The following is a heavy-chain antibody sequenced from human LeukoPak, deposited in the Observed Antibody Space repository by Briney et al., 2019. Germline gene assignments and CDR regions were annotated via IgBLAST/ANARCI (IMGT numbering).Heavy chain of an antibody. CDR3: AMELAVARLESTFDY. J-gene: IGHJ4*02. CDR2: IYTSGST. CDR1: GGSISSYY. Sequence: KTSETLSLTCTVSGGSISSYYWSWIRQPARKGLEWIGRIYTSGSTNYNPSLKSRVTISVDKSKNQFSLKLSSVTAADTAVYYCAMELAVARLESTFDYWGQGTLVTVSS. D-gene: IGHD6-19*01. V-gene: IGHV4-4*07.